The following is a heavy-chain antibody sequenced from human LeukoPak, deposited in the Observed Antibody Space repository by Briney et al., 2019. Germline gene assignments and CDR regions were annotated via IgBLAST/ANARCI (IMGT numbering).Heavy chain of an antibody. CDR2: IKSKTDGGTT. J-gene: IGHJ4*02. Sequence: PGGPLRPSVAPPGFTSIKTWISWARTAPGKGRGWVGRIKSKTDGGTTDYAAPVKGRFTISRDDSKNTLYLQMNSLKTEDTAVYYCTTGLRAADTNWGPGTLVTVSS. CDR1: GFTSIKTW. D-gene: IGHD6-13*01. V-gene: IGHV3-15*01. CDR3: TTGLRAADTN.